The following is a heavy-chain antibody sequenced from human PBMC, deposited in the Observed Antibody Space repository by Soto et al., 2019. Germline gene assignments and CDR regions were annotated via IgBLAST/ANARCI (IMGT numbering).Heavy chain of an antibody. Sequence: EVQLVESGGGLVKPGGSLRLSCAASGFTFSKAWMTWVRQAPGKGLEWIGRIKSKADGGTIDYAAHVKGRFSISRDDSDNSLYLQMNSLKTEDTAVYSCTAAYSDSRSLYFDHWGQGALVTVSS. CDR1: GFTFSKAW. D-gene: IGHD2-21*01. V-gene: IGHV3-15*01. CDR2: IKSKADGGTI. CDR3: TAAYSDSRSLYFDH. J-gene: IGHJ4*02.